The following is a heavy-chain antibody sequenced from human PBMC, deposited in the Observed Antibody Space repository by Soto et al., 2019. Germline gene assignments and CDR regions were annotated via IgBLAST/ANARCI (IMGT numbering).Heavy chain of an antibody. CDR2: LSGSGGTT. CDR1: GFTFSSHA. D-gene: IGHD3-10*01. J-gene: IGHJ6*02. CDR3: AKSTYYDSGSHYIGYYGLDV. Sequence: GGSLRLSCTASGFTFSSHAMNWVRQAPGKGLAWVSTLSGSGGTTYYADSVKGRFTISRDNSENTLYLQMNSLRAEDTAVYYCAKSTYYDSGSHYIGYYGLDVWGQGTTVTVSS. V-gene: IGHV3-23*01.